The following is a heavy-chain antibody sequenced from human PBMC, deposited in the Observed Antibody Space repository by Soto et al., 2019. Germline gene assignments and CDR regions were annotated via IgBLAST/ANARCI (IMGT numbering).Heavy chain of an antibody. CDR2: ISYDGSNK. CDR1: GFTFSSYA. J-gene: IGHJ4*02. Sequence: GGSLRLSCAASGFTFSSYAMHWVRQAPGKGLEWVAVISYDGSNKYYADSVKGRFTISRDNSKNTLYLQMNSLRAEDTAVYYCVVAFDYWGQGTLVTVPQ. V-gene: IGHV3-30-3*01. CDR3: VVAFDY.